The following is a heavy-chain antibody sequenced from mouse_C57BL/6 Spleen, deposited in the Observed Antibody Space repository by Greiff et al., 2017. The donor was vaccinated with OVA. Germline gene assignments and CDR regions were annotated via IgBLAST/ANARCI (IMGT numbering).Heavy chain of an antibody. J-gene: IGHJ2*01. D-gene: IGHD1-1*01. V-gene: IGHV1-15*01. Sequence: QVQLKQSGAELVRPGASVTLSCKASGYTFTDYEMHWVKQTPVHGLEWIGAIDPETGGTAYNQKFKGKAILTADKSSSTAYMELRSLTSEDSAVYYCTRDYYGSRYFDYWGQGTTLTVSS. CDR2: IDPETGGT. CDR1: GYTFTDYE. CDR3: TRDYYGSRYFDY.